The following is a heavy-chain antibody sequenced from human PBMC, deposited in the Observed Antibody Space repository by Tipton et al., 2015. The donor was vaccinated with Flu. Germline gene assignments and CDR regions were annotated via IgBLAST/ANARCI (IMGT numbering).Heavy chain of an antibody. V-gene: IGHV3-7*01. CDR3: ATLTGDDY. CDR2: IKQDGSEK. CDR1: GFTFSSYW. J-gene: IGHJ4*02. D-gene: IGHD7-27*01. Sequence: SLRLSCVASGFTFSSYWMSWVRQAPGKGLEWVANIKQDGSEKYYVDSVKGRFTISRDASKDTVYLQMNSLRAEDTALYYCATLTGDDYWGQGDLVTVSS.